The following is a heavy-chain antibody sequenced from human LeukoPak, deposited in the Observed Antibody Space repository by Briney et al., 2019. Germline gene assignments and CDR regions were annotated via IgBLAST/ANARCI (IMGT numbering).Heavy chain of an antibody. CDR2: MNPNSGNT. Sequence: ASVKVSCKASGYTFTSYGINWVRQATGQGLEWMGWMNPNSGNTGYAQKFQGRVTMTRNTSISTAYMELSSLRSEDTAVYYCASEDRLRDYYYGMDVWGQGTTVTVSS. CDR1: GYTFTSYG. D-gene: IGHD4-17*01. V-gene: IGHV1-8*01. J-gene: IGHJ6*02. CDR3: ASEDRLRDYYYGMDV.